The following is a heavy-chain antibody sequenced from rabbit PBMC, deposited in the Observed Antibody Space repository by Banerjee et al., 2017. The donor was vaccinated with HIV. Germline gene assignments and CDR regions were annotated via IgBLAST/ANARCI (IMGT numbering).Heavy chain of an antibody. V-gene: IGHV1S45*01. Sequence: QEQLEESGGGLVQPGGSLKLSCKASGFDFSSYGVSWVRQAPGKGLEWIACIDAGDNGDTYYASWAKGRFTISKTSSTTVTLQMTSLTAADTATYFCARDLAGVIGWNFNLWGPGTLVTVS. CDR3: ARDLAGVIGWNFNL. J-gene: IGHJ4*01. CDR2: IDAGDNGDT. CDR1: GFDFSSYG. D-gene: IGHD4-1*01.